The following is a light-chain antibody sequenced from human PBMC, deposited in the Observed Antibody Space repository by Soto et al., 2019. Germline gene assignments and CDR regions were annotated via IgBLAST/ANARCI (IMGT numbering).Light chain of an antibody. J-gene: IGLJ3*02. Sequence: QSALTQPASVSGSPGQSITISCTGTSSDVGTNNYVSWYQQDPGKAPKLMIFEVSNRPSGVSSRFSGSKSGNTASLPISGLQTEDEADYYCASYTSSSTLVFGGGTKLTVL. CDR1: SSDVGTNNY. CDR2: EVS. CDR3: ASYTSSSTLV. V-gene: IGLV2-14*01.